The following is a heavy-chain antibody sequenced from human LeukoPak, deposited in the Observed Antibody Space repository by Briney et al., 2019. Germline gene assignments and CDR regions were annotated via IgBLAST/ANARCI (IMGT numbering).Heavy chain of an antibody. Sequence: PGRSLRLSCAASGFTFAVYAMHWVRQAPGKGLEWVSGISWNSGSIGYADSVRGRFTISRDNAKNSLYLQMNSLRAEDTALYYCAKDTGYSSGFDYWGQGTLVTVSS. CDR2: ISWNSGSI. CDR3: AKDTGYSSGFDY. CDR1: GFTFAVYA. J-gene: IGHJ4*02. V-gene: IGHV3-9*01. D-gene: IGHD6-19*01.